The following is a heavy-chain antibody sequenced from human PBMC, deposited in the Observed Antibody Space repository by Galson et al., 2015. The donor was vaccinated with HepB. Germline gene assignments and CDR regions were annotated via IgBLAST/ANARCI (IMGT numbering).Heavy chain of an antibody. CDR3: ARRSGSYFEVILGRLDH. CDR2: IKQDGSDK. V-gene: IGHV3-7*01. Sequence: SLRLSCAASGFTFPSYWMSWVRQAPGKGLEWVANIKQDGSDKYYLDSVKGRFTISRDNAKNSLYLQMNSLRAEDTALYYCARRSGSYFEVILGRLDHWGQGTLVTVSS. CDR1: GFTFPSYW. J-gene: IGHJ4*02. D-gene: IGHD1-26*01.